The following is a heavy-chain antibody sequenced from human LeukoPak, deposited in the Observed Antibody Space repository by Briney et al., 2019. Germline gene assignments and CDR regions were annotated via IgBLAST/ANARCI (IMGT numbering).Heavy chain of an antibody. J-gene: IGHJ4*02. D-gene: IGHD3-22*01. Sequence: SETLSLTCAVYGGSFSGYYWSWIRQPPGKGLEWIGEINHSGSTNYNPSLKSRVTISVDTSKNQFSLKLSSVTAADTAVYYCARERRSGYYLFDYWGQGTLVTVSS. V-gene: IGHV4-34*01. CDR2: INHSGST. CDR3: ARERRSGYYLFDY. CDR1: GGSFSGYY.